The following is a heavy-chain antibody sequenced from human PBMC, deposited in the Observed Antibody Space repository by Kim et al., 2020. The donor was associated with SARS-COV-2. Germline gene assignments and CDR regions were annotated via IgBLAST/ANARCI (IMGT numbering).Heavy chain of an antibody. CDR2: SSYSGLNE. D-gene: IGHD6-19*01. V-gene: IGHV3-30*04. Sequence: GGSLRLSCPAFHNYAMHWVRQAPGKGLEWVAVSSYSGLNEYYSDSVKGRFNISRDNSKNTLYLQMNTLRPEDTAVYYCARDLGWNYGMDVWGQGTTVTVSS. CDR3: ARDLGWNYGMDV. J-gene: IGHJ6*02. CDR1: HNYA.